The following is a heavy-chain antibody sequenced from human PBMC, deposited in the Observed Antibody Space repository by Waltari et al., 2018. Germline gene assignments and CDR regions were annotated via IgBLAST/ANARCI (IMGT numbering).Heavy chain of an antibody. Sequence: EVQLLESGGGLVQPGGSLRLSCAASGFTFSPYSMSWVRQVPGKGLEWVSSISGSGTGTYYADSVKGRFTISRDNSKNTLSLQMNSLRAEDTALYYCATFKGDYWGQGTLVTVSS. CDR3: ATFKGDY. CDR1: GFTFSPYS. CDR2: ISGSGTGT. J-gene: IGHJ4*02. D-gene: IGHD3-16*01. V-gene: IGHV3-23*01.